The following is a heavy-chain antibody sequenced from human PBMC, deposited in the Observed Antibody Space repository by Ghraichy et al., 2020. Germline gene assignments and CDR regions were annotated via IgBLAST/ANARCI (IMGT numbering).Heavy chain of an antibody. V-gene: IGHV3-15*01. CDR3: TTDPPGYSSSWYGY. CDR1: GFTFSNAW. CDR2: IKSKTDGGTT. J-gene: IGHJ4*02. D-gene: IGHD6-13*01. Sequence: GGSLRLSCAASGFTFSNAWMSWVRQAPGKGLEWVGRIKSKTDGGTTDYAAPVKGRFTISRDDSKNTLYLQMNSLKIEDTALYYCTTDPPGYSSSWYGYWGQGTLVTVSS.